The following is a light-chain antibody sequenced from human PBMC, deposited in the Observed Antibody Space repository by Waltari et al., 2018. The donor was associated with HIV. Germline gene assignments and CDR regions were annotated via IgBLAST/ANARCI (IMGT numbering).Light chain of an antibody. CDR1: KNIDNR. Sequence: MTQSPSTLSASVGDRVTITCRANKNIDNRMSWYQQQPGKAPKLLIYFASVLQPGVPWRFSGSGSGSEFTLTISSLQPDDFATYYCQAGNGYFGQGT. CDR3: QAGNGY. CDR2: FAS. V-gene: IGKV1-5*03. J-gene: IGKJ2*01.